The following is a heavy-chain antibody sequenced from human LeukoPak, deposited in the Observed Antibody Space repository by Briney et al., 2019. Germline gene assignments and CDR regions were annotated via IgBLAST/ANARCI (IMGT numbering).Heavy chain of an antibody. D-gene: IGHD1-26*01. CDR2: MCTSGSS. Sequence: PSETLSLTCSVSGGSISSYYWTWIRQPPGKGLEWIGYMCTSGSSNYHPSLKSRVTISIDTSKNQFSLILSSVTASDTAIYYCARRAGSYLGYWYFDLWGRGTLVTVSS. CDR3: ARRAGSYLGYWYFDL. V-gene: IGHV4-4*09. J-gene: IGHJ2*01. CDR1: GGSISSYY.